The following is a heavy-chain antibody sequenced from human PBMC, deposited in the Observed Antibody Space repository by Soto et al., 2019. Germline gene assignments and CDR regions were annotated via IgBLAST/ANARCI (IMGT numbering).Heavy chain of an antibody. CDR1: GGSISSYY. Sequence: LSLTCTVSGGSISSYYWSWIRQPPGKGLEWIGYIYYSGSTNYNPSLKSRVTISVDTSKNQFSLKLSSVTAADAAVYYCATGPEARDYDLLTGYYYAMDVWGQGTTVTVSS. CDR2: IYYSGST. J-gene: IGHJ6*02. V-gene: IGHV4-59*01. D-gene: IGHD3-9*01. CDR3: ATGPEARDYDLLTGYYYAMDV.